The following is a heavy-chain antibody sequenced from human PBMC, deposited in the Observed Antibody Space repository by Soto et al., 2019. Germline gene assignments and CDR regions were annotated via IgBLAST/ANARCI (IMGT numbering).Heavy chain of an antibody. Sequence: EVQLLESGGGLLQPGGSLRLSCAASRFTFSSYAMSWVRQAPGKGLEWVSGMSGNGGSAYYADSGKGRFTISRDNSKKTLYLQMNSLRAEDTAVYYCAKGPIFGVENIYDYWGQGTLVTVSS. J-gene: IGHJ4*02. CDR2: MSGNGGSA. CDR3: AKGPIFGVENIYDY. CDR1: RFTFSSYA. V-gene: IGHV3-23*01. D-gene: IGHD3-3*01.